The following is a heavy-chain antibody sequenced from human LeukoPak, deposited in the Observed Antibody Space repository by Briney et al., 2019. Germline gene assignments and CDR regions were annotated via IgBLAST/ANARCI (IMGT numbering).Heavy chain of an antibody. Sequence: GGSLRLSCAASGFTFSSYDMHWVRQATGKGLEWVSAIGTAGDTYYPGSVKGRFTISRENAKNSLYLQMSSLRAGDTAVYYCARGVSAMASGYFDLWGRGTLVTVSS. CDR3: ARGVSAMASGYFDL. V-gene: IGHV3-13*01. CDR2: IGTAGDT. CDR1: GFTFSSYD. D-gene: IGHD5-18*01. J-gene: IGHJ2*01.